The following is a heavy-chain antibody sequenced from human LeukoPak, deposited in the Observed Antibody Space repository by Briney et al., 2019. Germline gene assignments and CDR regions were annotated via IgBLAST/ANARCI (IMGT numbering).Heavy chain of an antibody. CDR3: AKDSYRSIVGAPSDY. J-gene: IGHJ4*02. CDR1: GFTVSSNY. Sequence: GGSLRLSCAASGFTVSSNYMSWVRQAPGKELEWVSVIYSGGSTYYADSVKGRFTISRDNSKNTLYLQMNSLRAEDTAVYYCAKDSYRSIVGAPSDYWGQGTLVTVSS. D-gene: IGHD1-26*01. V-gene: IGHV3-53*05. CDR2: IYSGGST.